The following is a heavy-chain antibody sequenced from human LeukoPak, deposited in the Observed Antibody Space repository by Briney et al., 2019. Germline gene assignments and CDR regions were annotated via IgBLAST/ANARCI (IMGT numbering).Heavy chain of an antibody. Sequence: ETLSLTCTVSGYSISDGGYFWSWVRQAPGKGLEWVSAISGSGGSTYYADSVKGRFTISRDNSKNTLYLQMNSLRAEDTAVYYCAKDPFLGYSYGIDYWGQGTLVTVSS. J-gene: IGHJ4*02. V-gene: IGHV3-23*01. CDR3: AKDPFLGYSYGIDY. CDR1: GYSISDGGYF. D-gene: IGHD5-18*01. CDR2: ISGSGGST.